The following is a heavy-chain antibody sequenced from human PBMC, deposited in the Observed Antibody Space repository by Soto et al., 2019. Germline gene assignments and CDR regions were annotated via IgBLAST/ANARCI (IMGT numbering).Heavy chain of an antibody. CDR2: IFSVGNT. CDR3: ARDRPGGWEPRYFDY. V-gene: IGHV3-66*01. J-gene: IGHJ4*02. Sequence: EVQLVESGGGLVQPGRSLRLSCAASGFSVTSNYMSWVRQTPGKGLEWVSVIFSVGNTYYADSVKGRFTISRDSSKNTLYLQMNSLRAEDTAVYYCARDRPGGWEPRYFDYWGQGTLVTVSS. CDR1: GFSVTSNY. D-gene: IGHD1-26*01.